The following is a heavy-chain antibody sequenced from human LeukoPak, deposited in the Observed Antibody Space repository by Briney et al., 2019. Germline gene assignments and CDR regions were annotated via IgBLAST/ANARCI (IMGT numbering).Heavy chain of an antibody. D-gene: IGHD2-15*01. V-gene: IGHV3-21*01. J-gene: IGHJ4*02. CDR2: ISISSSYI. Sequence: GGSLRLSCAASGFTFSSYSMNWVRQAPGKGLEWVSSISISSSYIYYADSVKGRFTISRDNAKNSLYRQMNSLRAEDTAVYYCARGSRAGSGGSCLDYWGQGTLVTASS. CDR1: GFTFSSYS. CDR3: ARGSRAGSGGSCLDY.